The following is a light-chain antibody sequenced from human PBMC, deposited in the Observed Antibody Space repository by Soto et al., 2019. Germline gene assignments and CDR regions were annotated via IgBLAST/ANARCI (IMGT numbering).Light chain of an antibody. Sequence: QSVLTQPPSASGTPGQRVTISCSGGSSNIGSNTVNWYQQLPGTAPKLLIYSDNQRPSGVPDRFSCSKSCTSASLALSGLQSEDEADYYCAAWDDSLNGWVFGGGTKLTVL. CDR1: SSNIGSNT. CDR3: AAWDDSLNGWV. J-gene: IGLJ3*02. CDR2: SDN. V-gene: IGLV1-44*01.